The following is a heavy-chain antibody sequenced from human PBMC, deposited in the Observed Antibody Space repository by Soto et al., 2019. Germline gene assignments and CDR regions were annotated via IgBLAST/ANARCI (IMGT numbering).Heavy chain of an antibody. V-gene: IGHV3-30-3*01. CDR2: ISYDGSNK. Sequence: QVQLVEAGGGVGQPGRSLRLSCAASGFTFSSYAMHWVRQAPGKGLEWVAVISYDGSNKYYADSVKGRFTISRDNSKNTLYLQMNSLRAEDPAVYYCARETYYDFWSGPYYGMDVWGQGTTVTVSS. CDR3: ARETYYDFWSGPYYGMDV. D-gene: IGHD3-3*01. CDR1: GFTFSSYA. J-gene: IGHJ6*02.